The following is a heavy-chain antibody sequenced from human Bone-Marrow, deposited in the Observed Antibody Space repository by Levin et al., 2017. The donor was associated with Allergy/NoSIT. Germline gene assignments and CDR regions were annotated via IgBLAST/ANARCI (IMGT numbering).Heavy chain of an antibody. J-gene: IGHJ4*02. CDR3: ARADSSGWSALAF. Sequence: GGSLRLSCAASGFTYNSYAMHWVRQAPGKGLEWLAVISVDGVNEYYVDSVKGRFTISRDNVKNMLFLQMNSLSDGDTAVYYCARADSSGWSALAFWGQGTLVTVSS. CDR1: GFTYNSYA. CDR2: ISVDGVNE. V-gene: IGHV3-30*14. D-gene: IGHD6-19*01.